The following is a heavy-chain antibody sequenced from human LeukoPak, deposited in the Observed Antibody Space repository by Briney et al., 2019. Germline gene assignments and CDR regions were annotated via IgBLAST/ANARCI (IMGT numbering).Heavy chain of an antibody. CDR2: VSSSGTTT. CDR1: GFTFSNYW. Sequence: PGGSLRLSCAASGFTFSNYWMSWARQAPGKGLEWVSYVSSSGTTTYYADSVKGRFTISRDNGKNLVSLQMNSLRDEDTAVYYCARADRDGNKRFLDWGQGTLVTVSS. D-gene: IGHD5-24*01. J-gene: IGHJ4*02. CDR3: ARADRDGNKRFLD. V-gene: IGHV3-48*02.